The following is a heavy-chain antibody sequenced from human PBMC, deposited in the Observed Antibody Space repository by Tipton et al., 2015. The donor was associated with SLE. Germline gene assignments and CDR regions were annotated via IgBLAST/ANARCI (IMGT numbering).Heavy chain of an antibody. Sequence: TLSLTCTVSGDSINSGDFYCTWIRQHPGKGLEWMGYIDYSGSNRYNPSPNSRLTISMDTSKNQFSLSLSSVTAADTAVYYCARGHYYGSGSYYNGGAFDIWGQGRMVTVSS. J-gene: IGHJ3*02. D-gene: IGHD3-10*01. CDR1: GDSINSGDFY. CDR2: IDYSGSN. V-gene: IGHV4-31*03. CDR3: ARGHYYGSGSYYNGGAFDI.